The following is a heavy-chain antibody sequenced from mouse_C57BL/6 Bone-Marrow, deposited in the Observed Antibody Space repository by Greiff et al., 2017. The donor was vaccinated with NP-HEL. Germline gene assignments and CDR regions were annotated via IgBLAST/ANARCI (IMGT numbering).Heavy chain of an antibody. Sequence: VQLVESGAELVRPGASVTLSCKASGYTFTDYEMHWVKQTPVHGLEWIGAIDPETGGTAYNQKFKGKAILTADKSSSTAYMELRSLTSEDSAVYYCNWDDFDYWGQGTTLTVSS. J-gene: IGHJ2*01. CDR3: NWDDFDY. CDR2: IDPETGGT. V-gene: IGHV1-15*01. CDR1: GYTFTDYE. D-gene: IGHD4-1*01.